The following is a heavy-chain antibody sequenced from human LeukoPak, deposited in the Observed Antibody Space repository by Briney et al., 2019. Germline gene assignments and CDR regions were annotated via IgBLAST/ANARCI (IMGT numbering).Heavy chain of an antibody. Sequence: GGSLRLSCAASGFTFSTYGMHWVRQAQGKGLEWVALTWYDGSNKNYADSVKGRFTISRDNSKNTLYLQMNSLRGEDTAVYYCARGGLTIAEATTSWYLDYWGQGTLVTVSS. CDR1: GFTFSTYG. CDR2: TWYDGSNK. J-gene: IGHJ4*02. CDR3: ARGGLTIAEATTSWYLDY. V-gene: IGHV3-33*01. D-gene: IGHD1-26*01.